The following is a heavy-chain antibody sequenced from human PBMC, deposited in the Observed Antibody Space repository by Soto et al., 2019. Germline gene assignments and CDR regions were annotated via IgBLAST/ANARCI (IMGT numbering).Heavy chain of an antibody. CDR2: IYYSGST. D-gene: IGHD3-3*01. V-gene: IGHV4-39*01. Sequence: PSETLSLTCTVSGGSISSSSYYWGWIRQPPGKGLEWIGSIYYSGSTYYNPSLKSRVTISVDTSKNQFSLKLSSVTAADTAVYYCARQVDTIFGVVSASPDYWGQGTLVTVSS. CDR3: ARQVDTIFGVVSASPDY. CDR1: GGSISSSSYY. J-gene: IGHJ4*02.